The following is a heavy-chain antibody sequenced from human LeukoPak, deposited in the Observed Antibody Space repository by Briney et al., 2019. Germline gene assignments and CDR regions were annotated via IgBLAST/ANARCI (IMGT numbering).Heavy chain of an antibody. D-gene: IGHD1-26*01. V-gene: IGHV3-23*01. Sequence: QSGGSLRLSCAASGFTFDDYAMSWVRQAPGKGLEWVSGISSSGGSTYYADSVKGRFTISRDNSKNTLYLQMNTLRVEDTAVFYCAKVRDGRSTGGTYYYYMDVWGEGTTVTVSS. CDR1: GFTFDDYA. CDR3: AKVRDGRSTGGTYYYYMDV. CDR2: ISSSGGST. J-gene: IGHJ6*03.